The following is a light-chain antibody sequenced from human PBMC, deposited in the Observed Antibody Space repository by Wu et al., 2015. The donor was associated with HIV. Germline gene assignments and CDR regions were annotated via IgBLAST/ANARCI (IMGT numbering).Light chain of an antibody. V-gene: IGKV3-20*01. CDR1: QSVSSSS. Sequence: EIVLTQSPGTLSLSPGERATLSCRASQSVSSSSLAWYQQRPGQTPRLFIYDTSRRATGIPDRFSGSGSGTDFTLTISGLEPDDFAVYYCYQHGMSPTFGQGTRVEIK. CDR3: YQHGMSPT. J-gene: IGKJ1*01. CDR2: DTS.